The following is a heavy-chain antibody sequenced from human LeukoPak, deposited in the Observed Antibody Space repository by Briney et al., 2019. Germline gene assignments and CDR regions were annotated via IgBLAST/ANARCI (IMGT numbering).Heavy chain of an antibody. D-gene: IGHD3-22*01. CDR1: GFTFRDFA. V-gene: IGHV3-64D*09. CDR2: ISSSGVAT. CDR3: AKAYDSSGYSLGGY. J-gene: IGHJ4*02. Sequence: PGGSLRLSCSVSGFTFRDFAMHWVRQAPGKGLEYVSSISSSGVATYYADSVKGRFTISRDNYKNTLYLQMSSLRAEDTAVYYCAKAYDSSGYSLGGYWGQGTLVTVSS.